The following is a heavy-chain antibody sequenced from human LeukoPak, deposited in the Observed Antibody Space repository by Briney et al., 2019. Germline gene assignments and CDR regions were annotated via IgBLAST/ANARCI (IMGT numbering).Heavy chain of an antibody. J-gene: IGHJ4*02. D-gene: IGHD2-2*02. CDR3: ARAGVVVVPAAIGYY. CDR2: INPHSGGT. CDR1: GYTSTGYY. Sequence: ASVKISCKASGYTSTGYYLYWVRQAPGQGLEWMGWINPHSGGTNYAQKFQGRVTMTRDTSISTAYMELSRLRSDDTAVYYCARAGVVVVPAAIGYYWGQGTLVTVSS. V-gene: IGHV1-2*02.